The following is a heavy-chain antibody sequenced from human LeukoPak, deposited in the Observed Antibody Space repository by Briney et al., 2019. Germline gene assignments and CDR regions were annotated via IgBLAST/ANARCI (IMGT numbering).Heavy chain of an antibody. Sequence: GTLRLSCAASGFTFSSYGMSWVRQAPGKGLEWVSAISGSGGSTYYADSVKGRFTIPRDNSKNTLYLQMNSLRAEDTAVYYCAKEEWLRSYVDYWGQGTLVTVSS. CDR1: GFTFSSYG. D-gene: IGHD5-12*01. CDR2: ISGSGGST. CDR3: AKEEWLRSYVDY. J-gene: IGHJ4*02. V-gene: IGHV3-23*01.